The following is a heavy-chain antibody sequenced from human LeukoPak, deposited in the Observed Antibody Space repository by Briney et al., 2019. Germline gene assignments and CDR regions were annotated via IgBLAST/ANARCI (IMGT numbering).Heavy chain of an antibody. CDR2: TYYRSKWYS. Sequence: SQTLSLTCAISGDSVSSNSAAWNWIRQSPSRGLEWLGRTYYRSKWYSDYAVSVKSRITVNPDTSRNRFSLQLNSMTPEDTAVYYCARAEYRAVAATFGSWGRGTLVTVSS. V-gene: IGHV6-1*01. D-gene: IGHD6-19*01. CDR3: ARAEYRAVAATFGS. J-gene: IGHJ5*01. CDR1: GDSVSSNSAA.